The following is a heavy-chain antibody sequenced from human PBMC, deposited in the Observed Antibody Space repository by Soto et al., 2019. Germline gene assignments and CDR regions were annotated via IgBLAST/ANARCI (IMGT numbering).Heavy chain of an antibody. D-gene: IGHD4-17*01. CDR3: AREDDYEIHFDY. J-gene: IGHJ4*02. V-gene: IGHV4-31*03. Sequence: PSETLSLTCTVSGGSISSGGYYWSWIRQHPGKGLEWIGYIYYSGSTYYNPSLKSRVTISVDTSKNQFSLKLSSVTAADTAVYYCAREDDYEIHFDYWGQGTLVTVSS. CDR1: GGSISSGGYY. CDR2: IYYSGST.